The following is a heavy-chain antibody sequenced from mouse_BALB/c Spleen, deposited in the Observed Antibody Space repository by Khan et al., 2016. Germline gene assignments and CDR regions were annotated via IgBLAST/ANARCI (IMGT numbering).Heavy chain of an antibody. D-gene: IGHD2-10*02. Sequence: EVQLQESGPGLVKPSQSLSLTCTVTGYSITSDYAWNWIRQFPGNKLEWMGYISYSGITRYNPSLKSRISITRDTSKNQFFLQLNSVTTEDTATYYCALRGWYGYYFASWGQGTTLTVSS. CDR1: GYSITSDYA. J-gene: IGHJ2*01. CDR3: ALRGWYGYYFAS. CDR2: ISYSGIT. V-gene: IGHV3-2*02.